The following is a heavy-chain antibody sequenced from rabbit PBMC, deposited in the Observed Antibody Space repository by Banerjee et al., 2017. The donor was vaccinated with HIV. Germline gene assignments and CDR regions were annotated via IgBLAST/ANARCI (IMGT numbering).Heavy chain of an antibody. D-gene: IGHD7-1*01. CDR3: ARYFDNIGTFDP. CDR1: GFSFSSSYY. CDR2: IHAGSSGIT. J-gene: IGHJ2*01. Sequence: QSLEESGGGLVQPEGSLTLTCTASGFSFSSSYYMCWVRQAPGKGLEWIGCIHAGSSGITYYASWAKGRFTISKTSSTTVDLKMTSLTAADTATYFCARYFDNIGTFDPWGPGTLVTVS. V-gene: IGHV1S40*01.